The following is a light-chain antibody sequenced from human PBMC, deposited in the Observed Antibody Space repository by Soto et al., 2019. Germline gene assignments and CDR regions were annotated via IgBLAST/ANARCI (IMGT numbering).Light chain of an antibody. CDR2: EAT. CDR3: SLYASSNTFM. V-gene: IGLV2-23*02. J-gene: IGLJ3*02. Sequence: QSALTQPASVSGSPGQSITISCTGTSSDIGRYNLVSWYQQHPGKPPKLMIYEATKRPSGVSNRFSGSKSGNTASLTISGLQDEDEADYYCSLYASSNTFMFGGGTKVTVL. CDR1: SSDIGRYNL.